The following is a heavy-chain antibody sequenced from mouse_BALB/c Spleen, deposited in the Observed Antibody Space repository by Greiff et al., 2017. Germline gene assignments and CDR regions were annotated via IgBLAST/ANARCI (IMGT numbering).Heavy chain of an antibody. CDR1: GYTFTSYV. Sequence: EVKLMESGPELVKPGASVKMSCKASGYTFTSYVMHWVKQKPGQGLEWIGYINPYNDGTKYNEKFKGKATLTSDKSSSTAYMELSSLTSEDSAVYYCARWGGNYFDYWGQGTTLTVSS. J-gene: IGHJ2*01. CDR2: INPYNDGT. CDR3: ARWGGNYFDY. V-gene: IGHV1-14*01.